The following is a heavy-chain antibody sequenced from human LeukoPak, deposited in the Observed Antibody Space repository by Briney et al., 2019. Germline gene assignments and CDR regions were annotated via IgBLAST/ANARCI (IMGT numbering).Heavy chain of an antibody. CDR3: TTEDGPAFH. CDR1: GLTFSNAL. V-gene: IGHV3-15*01. D-gene: IGHD3-16*01. J-gene: IGHJ4*02. CDR2: IKSKTNGGTT. Sequence: PGGSLRLSCAASGLTFSNALMTWVRQAPGKGLEWVGRIKSKTNGGTTDYAAPVKGRFTIPRDDSKNTLYLQMNTLRTEDTAMYYCTTEDGPAFHWGLGTLVTVSS.